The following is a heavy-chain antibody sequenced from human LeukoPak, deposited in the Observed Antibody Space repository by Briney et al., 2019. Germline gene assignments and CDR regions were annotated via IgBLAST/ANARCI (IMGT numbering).Heavy chain of an antibody. V-gene: IGHV1-18*04. Sequence: ASVKVSCKASGYTFTSYGISWVRQAPGQGLEWMGWISAYNGNTNYVQKLQGRVTMTTDTSTTTAYMELRSLRSDDTAVYYCARDLDIVVVLAAPRHYCMDVWGQGTTVTVSS. CDR1: GYTFTSYG. CDR2: ISAYNGNT. J-gene: IGHJ6*02. D-gene: IGHD2-2*01. CDR3: ARDLDIVVVLAAPRHYCMDV.